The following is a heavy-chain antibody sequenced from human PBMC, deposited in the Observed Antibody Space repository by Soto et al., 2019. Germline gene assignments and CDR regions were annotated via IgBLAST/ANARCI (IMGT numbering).Heavy chain of an antibody. V-gene: IGHV3-21*01. CDR1: GFTFNTYD. CDR3: VRSGTARLLRHSWFDT. CDR2: FTTSSAYI. Sequence: EVQLVESGGGLVKPGGSLRLSCAASGFTFNTYDMNWVRQAPGKGLEWVSSFTTSSAYIYYADSLKGRITISRDNAKNSLFLQMNSLRAEDTAVYYCVRSGTARLLRHSWFDTWGQGTLVTVSS. J-gene: IGHJ5*02. D-gene: IGHD2-21*01.